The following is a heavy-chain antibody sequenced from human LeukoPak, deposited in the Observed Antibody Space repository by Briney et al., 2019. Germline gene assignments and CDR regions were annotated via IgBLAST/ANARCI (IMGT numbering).Heavy chain of an antibody. CDR2: VNHSVST. Sequence: SETLSLTCAVYGGSFSGYYWSWIPQPPGKGLESVGEVNHSVSTNYNPSLKSRVTISVDTSNTEFSLKLSSVPAADTAVYYCARVSGGYSYGPMIFDYWGQGTLVTVSS. J-gene: IGHJ4*02. D-gene: IGHD5-18*01. CDR3: ARVSGGYSYGPMIFDY. V-gene: IGHV4-34*01. CDR1: GGSFSGYY.